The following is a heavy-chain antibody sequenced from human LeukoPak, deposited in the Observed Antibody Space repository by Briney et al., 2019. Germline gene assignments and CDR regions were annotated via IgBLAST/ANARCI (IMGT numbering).Heavy chain of an antibody. V-gene: IGHV4-4*02. CDR3: ARGPRYCSSTSCSTFGY. CDR1: GGSISSSNW. Sequence: SGTLSLTCAVSGGSISSSNWWSWVRQPPGKGLEWIGEINHSGSTNYNPSLKSRVTISVDTSKNQFSLKLSSVTAADTAVYYCARGPRYCSSTSCSTFGYWGQGTLVTVSS. D-gene: IGHD2-2*01. CDR2: INHSGST. J-gene: IGHJ4*02.